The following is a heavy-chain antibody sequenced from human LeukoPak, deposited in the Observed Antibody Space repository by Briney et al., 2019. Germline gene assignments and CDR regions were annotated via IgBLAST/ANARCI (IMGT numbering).Heavy chain of an antibody. CDR3: ASYTYYYGSGSYYFGY. CDR1: GFTFSDYY. V-gene: IGHV3-11*06. CDR2: ISSSSSYT. Sequence: PGGSLRLSCAASGFTFSDYYMSCIRPAPGKRLEWVSYISSSSSYTNYADSVKGRFTISRDNAKNSLYLQMNSLRAEDTAVYYCASYTYYYGSGSYYFGYWGQGTLVTVSS. D-gene: IGHD3-10*01. J-gene: IGHJ4*02.